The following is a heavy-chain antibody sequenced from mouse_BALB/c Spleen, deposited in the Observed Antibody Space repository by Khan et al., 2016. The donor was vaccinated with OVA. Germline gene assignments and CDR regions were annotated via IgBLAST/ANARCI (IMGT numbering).Heavy chain of an antibody. CDR2: INPGTDNT. CDR1: GYTFTSYW. CDR3: AREGSLYRLVN. Sequence: QIQLVQSGAELVRPGASVKLSCKTSGYTFTSYWIHWVKQRSGQGLEWIARINPGTDNTYYNEKFKDTATLTADKSSSTAYMQLSSLKSENSEEYFCAREGSLYRLVNGGKGTSLTVSS. V-gene: IGHV1S132*01. D-gene: IGHD1-2*01. J-gene: IGHJ2*03.